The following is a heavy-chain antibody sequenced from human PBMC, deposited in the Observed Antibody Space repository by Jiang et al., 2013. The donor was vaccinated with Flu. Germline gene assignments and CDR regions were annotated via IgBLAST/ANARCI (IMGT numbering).Heavy chain of an antibody. J-gene: IGHJ4*02. CDR2: IYWNDDK. V-gene: IGHV2-5*01. CDR3: AHRLSVGRDGYNYGFDY. CDR1: LNTYWSDL. D-gene: IGHD5-24*01. Sequence: LNTYWSDLWAGSVSPHGHALDWLALIYWNDDKTYTPSLKSRLTITRDTSRNQVVLTMTNVDPVDTATYYCAHRLSVGRDGYNYGFDYWGQGTLATVSS.